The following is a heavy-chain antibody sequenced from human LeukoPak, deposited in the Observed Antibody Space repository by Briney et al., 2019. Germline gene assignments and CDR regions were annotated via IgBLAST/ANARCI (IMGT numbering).Heavy chain of an antibody. CDR3: AKVGDSWDFDY. V-gene: IGHV3-9*01. D-gene: IGHD2-15*01. Sequence: PGGSLRLSCAASGFTFDDYAMHWVRQAPGKGLEWVSGISWNSGSIGYADSVKGRFTVSRDNSNNALYLHMNSLRAEDTPLYYCAKVGDSWDFDYWGQGTLVTVSS. J-gene: IGHJ4*02. CDR2: ISWNSGSI. CDR1: GFTFDDYA.